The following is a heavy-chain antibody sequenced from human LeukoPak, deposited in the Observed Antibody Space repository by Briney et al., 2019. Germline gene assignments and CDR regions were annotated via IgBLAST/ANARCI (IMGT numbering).Heavy chain of an antibody. V-gene: IGHV1-2*02. J-gene: IGHJ4*02. Sequence: ASVKVSCKASGYTFTGYYMHWVRQAPGQGPQWMGWINPNSGGRHYVHKFQGRVTMTRDTSISTAHMELSRLRSDDTAVYYCARVPYGDYVNFFDYWGQGTLVTVSP. CDR3: ARVPYGDYVNFFDY. D-gene: IGHD4-17*01. CDR1: GYTFTGYY. CDR2: INPNSGGR.